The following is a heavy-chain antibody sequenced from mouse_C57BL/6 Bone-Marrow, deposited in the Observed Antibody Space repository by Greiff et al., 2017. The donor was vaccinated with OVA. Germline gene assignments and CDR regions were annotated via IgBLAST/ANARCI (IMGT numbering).Heavy chain of an antibody. CDR1: GFTFSDYG. V-gene: IGHV5-17*01. D-gene: IGHD1-1*01. J-gene: IGHJ3*01. CDR2: ISSGSSTI. Sequence: DVKLVESGGGLVKPGGSLKLSCAASGFTFSDYGMHWVRQAPEKGLEWVAYISSGSSTIYYADTVKGRFTISRDNAKNTLFLQMTSLRSEDTAMYYCARPYYYGSSYPAWFACWGQGTLVTVSA. CDR3: ARPYYYGSSYPAWFAC.